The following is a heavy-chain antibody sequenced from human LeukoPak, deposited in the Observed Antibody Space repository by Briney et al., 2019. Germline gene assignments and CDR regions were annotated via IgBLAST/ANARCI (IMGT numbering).Heavy chain of an antibody. CDR1: GGSISSYY. D-gene: IGHD2-15*01. CDR2: IYYSGST. Sequence: PSETLSLTCTVSGGSISSYYWSWIRQPPGKGLEWIGYIYYSGSTNYNPSLKSRVTISVDTSKNQFSLKLSSVTAADTAVYYCARLGYSYYYYGMDVWGQGTTVTVSS. V-gene: IGHV4-59*08. CDR3: ARLGYSYYYYGMDV. J-gene: IGHJ6*02.